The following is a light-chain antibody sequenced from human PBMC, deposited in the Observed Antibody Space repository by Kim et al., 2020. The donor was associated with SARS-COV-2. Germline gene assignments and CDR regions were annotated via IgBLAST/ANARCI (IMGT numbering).Light chain of an antibody. CDR1: SSDVGAYNY. CDR3: SSYAGSSNVV. V-gene: IGLV2-8*01. Sequence: SVTISATGTSSDVGAYNYVSWYQQYPGEAPKLMISEVNKRPSGVPDRFSGSKSGNTASLTVSGLQAEDEADYYCSSYAGSSNVVFGGGTQLTVL. J-gene: IGLJ3*02. CDR2: EVN.